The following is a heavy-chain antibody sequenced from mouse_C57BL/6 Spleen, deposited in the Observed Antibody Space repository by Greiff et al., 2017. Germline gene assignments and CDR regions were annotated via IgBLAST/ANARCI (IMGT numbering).Heavy chain of an antibody. CDR3: AREGLRRGYYFDY. D-gene: IGHD2-2*01. J-gene: IGHJ2*01. CDR2: IYPRSGNT. V-gene: IGHV1-81*01. CDR1: GYTFTSYG. Sequence: QVQLKESGAELARPGASVKLSCKASGYTFTSYGISWVKQRTGQGLEWIGEIYPRSGNTYYNEKFKGKATLTADKSSSTAYMELRSLTSEDSAVYFCAREGLRRGYYFDYWGQGTTLTVSS.